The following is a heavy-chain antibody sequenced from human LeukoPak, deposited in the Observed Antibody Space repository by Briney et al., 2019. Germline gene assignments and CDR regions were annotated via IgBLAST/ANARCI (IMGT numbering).Heavy chain of an antibody. D-gene: IGHD1-26*01. J-gene: IGHJ3*02. CDR3: AKDGVRGALDAFDI. CDR2: ISGSGGST. Sequence: GGSLRLSCSASGFTSGIYAGSWVRQAPGKGLEWVSAISGSGGSTYYADSVKGRFTISRDNSKNTLYLQMNSLRAEDTAVYYCAKDGVRGALDAFDIWGRGTMVTVSS. V-gene: IGHV3-23*01. CDR1: GFTSGIYA.